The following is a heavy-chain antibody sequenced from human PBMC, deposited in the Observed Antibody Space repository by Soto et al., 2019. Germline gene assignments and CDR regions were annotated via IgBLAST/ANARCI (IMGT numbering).Heavy chain of an antibody. V-gene: IGHV1-69*01. D-gene: IGHD6-13*01. CDR3: AKAPGRSWYNWFDP. CDR1: GGNFTSYA. CDR2: IVPLFGTT. Sequence: QVQLVQSGAEVKKPGSSVKVSCKASGGNFTSYAISWVRQAPGQGLEFMGGIVPLFGTTNYAHKFRGRVTVTADESTSTVYMEMSSLRSEDTAVYYCAKAPGRSWYNWFDPRGQGPLVTVPT. J-gene: IGHJ5*02.